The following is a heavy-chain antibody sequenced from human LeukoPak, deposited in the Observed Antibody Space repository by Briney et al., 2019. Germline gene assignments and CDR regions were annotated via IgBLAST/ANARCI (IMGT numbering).Heavy chain of an antibody. V-gene: IGHV4-59*01. J-gene: IGHJ6*02. D-gene: IGHD3-10*01. CDR1: GGSLSSYY. CDR3: ARAAPSYYGSGSLGSYYYGMDV. CDR2: VYYSGST. Sequence: SETLSLTCTVSGGSLSSYYWSWIRQPPGKGLEWIGYVYYSGSTNYNPSLKSRVAISIDTSKNQFSLKLCSVTAADTAMYYCARAAPSYYGSGSLGSYYYGMDVWGQGTTVTVSS.